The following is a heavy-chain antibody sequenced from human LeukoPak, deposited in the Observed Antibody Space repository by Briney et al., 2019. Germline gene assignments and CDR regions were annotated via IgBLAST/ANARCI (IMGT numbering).Heavy chain of an antibody. Sequence: SVKVSCKASGGTFSSYAISWVRQAPGQGLEWMGGIIPIFGTANYAQKYQGRVTITADESTSTAYMELSSLRSEDTAVYYCARGSTNYYDSSGAFDPWGQGTLVTVSS. D-gene: IGHD3-22*01. CDR2: IIPIFGTA. CDR3: ARGSTNYYDSSGAFDP. CDR1: GGTFSSYA. J-gene: IGHJ5*02. V-gene: IGHV1-69*13.